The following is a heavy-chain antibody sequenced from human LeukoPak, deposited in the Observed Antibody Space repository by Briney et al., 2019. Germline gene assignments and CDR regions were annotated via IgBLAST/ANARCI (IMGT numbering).Heavy chain of an antibody. CDR2: IRSKAYGGTT. D-gene: IGHD3-22*01. Sequence: GRSLRLSCTASGFTFGDYAMSWVRQAPGKGLEWVGFIRSKAYGGTTENAASVKGRFTISRDDSKSITYLQMNSLKTEDTAVYYCTRENYYDSSGYYTKYDYWGQGTLVTVSS. V-gene: IGHV3-49*04. J-gene: IGHJ4*02. CDR1: GFTFGDYA. CDR3: TRENYYDSSGYYTKYDY.